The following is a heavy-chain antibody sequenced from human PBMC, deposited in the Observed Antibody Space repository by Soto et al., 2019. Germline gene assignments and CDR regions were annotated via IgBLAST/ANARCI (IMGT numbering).Heavy chain of an antibody. J-gene: IGHJ4*02. CDR3: ARDPGDGSGWSD. V-gene: IGHV4-4*02. Sequence: QVQLQESGPGLVRPSGTLSLTYAVSGGSISSRSWWRWVRQPPGKGLEWIGEIYHSGTTNYNPSLKSRVTISVDKSKNQFSLKLSSVTAADTAVYYCARDPGDGSGWSDWGQGTLVTVSS. CDR2: IYHSGTT. D-gene: IGHD6-19*01. CDR1: GGSISSRSW.